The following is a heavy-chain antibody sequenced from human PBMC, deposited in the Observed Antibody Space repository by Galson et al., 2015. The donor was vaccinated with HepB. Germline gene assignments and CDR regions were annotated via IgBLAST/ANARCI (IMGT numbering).Heavy chain of an antibody. J-gene: IGHJ3*02. CDR3: ARDRGGPDIVVVPAAHDAFDI. CDR1: GGTFSSYA. Sequence: SVKVSCKASGGTFSSYAISWVRQAPGQGLEWMGGIIPIFGTANYAQKFQGRVTITADESTSTAYMELSSLRSEDTAVYYCARDRGGPDIVVVPAAHDAFDIWGQGTMVTVSS. V-gene: IGHV1-69*13. D-gene: IGHD2-2*01. CDR2: IIPIFGTA.